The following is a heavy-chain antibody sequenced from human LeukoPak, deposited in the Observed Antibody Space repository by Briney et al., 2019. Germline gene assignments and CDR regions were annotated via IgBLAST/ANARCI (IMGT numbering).Heavy chain of an antibody. Sequence: ASVKVSCKASGYTFTVYYMHWVRQAPGQGLEWMGWINPNSGGTNYAQKFQGRVTMTRDTSISTAYMELSRLRSDDTAVYYCAREPIIDIAIIPAADEYYYMDVWGKGTTVTVSS. V-gene: IGHV1-2*02. CDR1: GYTFTVYY. J-gene: IGHJ6*03. CDR2: INPNSGGT. CDR3: AREPIIDIAIIPAADEYYYMDV. D-gene: IGHD2-2*01.